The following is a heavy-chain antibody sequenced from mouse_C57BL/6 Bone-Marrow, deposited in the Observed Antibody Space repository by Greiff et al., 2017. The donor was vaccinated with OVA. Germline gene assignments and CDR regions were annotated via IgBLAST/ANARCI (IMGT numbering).Heavy chain of an antibody. Sequence: EVKLEESGAGLVKPGGSLKLSCAASGFTFSSYAMSWVRQTPEKRLEWVAYISSGGDYIYYADTVKGRFTISRDNARNTLYLQMSSLKSEDTAMYYCTREGTGTGYWGQGTTLTVSS. D-gene: IGHD4-1*01. J-gene: IGHJ2*01. CDR2: ISSGGDYI. V-gene: IGHV5-9-1*02. CDR1: GFTFSSYA. CDR3: TREGTGTGY.